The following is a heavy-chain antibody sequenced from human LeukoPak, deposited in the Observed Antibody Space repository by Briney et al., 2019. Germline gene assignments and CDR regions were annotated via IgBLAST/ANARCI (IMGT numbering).Heavy chain of an antibody. CDR1: GYTRTELS. CDR2: FDPEDGET. J-gene: IGHJ5*02. V-gene: IGHV1-24*01. CDR3: ATVPRGGLLRFLEWLPFDP. Sequence: ASVKVSCKVSGYTRTELSMHWVRQAPGKGLEWMGGFDPEDGETSYAQKLEGRVTMTEDTSTDAAYMELSSLGSEDTAVYYCATVPRGGLLRFLEWLPFDPWGQGTLVTVSS. D-gene: IGHD3-3*01.